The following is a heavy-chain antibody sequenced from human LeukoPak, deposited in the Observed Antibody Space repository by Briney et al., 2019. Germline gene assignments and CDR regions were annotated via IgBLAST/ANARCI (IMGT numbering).Heavy chain of an antibody. V-gene: IGHV1-69*04. D-gene: IGHD4-23*01. CDR2: IIPILGIA. Sequence: SVKVSCKASGGTFSSYAISWVRQAPGQGLEWMGRIIPILGIANYAQKFQGRVTFTADKSTSTAYMELSSLRSEDTAVYYCARDQDTGVTPGVYWGQGTLVTVSS. J-gene: IGHJ4*02. CDR1: GGTFSSYA. CDR3: ARDQDTGVTPGVY.